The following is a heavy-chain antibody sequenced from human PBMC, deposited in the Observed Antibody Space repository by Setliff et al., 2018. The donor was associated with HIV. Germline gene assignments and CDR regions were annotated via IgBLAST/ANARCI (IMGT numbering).Heavy chain of an antibody. CDR2: IYYSGRT. CDR1: GGSISSSSYY. V-gene: IGHV4-39*01. CDR3: ARQGRPGDFDS. J-gene: IGHJ4*02. D-gene: IGHD7-27*01. Sequence: PSETLSLTCTVSGGSISSSSYYWGWIRQPPGKGLEWIGSIYYSGRTYYNPSLKSRVTISVDTSKNQFSLKLRAVTAADSAVYYCARQGRPGDFDSWGQGTLVTVSS.